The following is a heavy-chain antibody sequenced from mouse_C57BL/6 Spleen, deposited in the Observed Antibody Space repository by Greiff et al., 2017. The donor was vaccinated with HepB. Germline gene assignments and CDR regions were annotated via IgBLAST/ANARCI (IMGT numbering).Heavy chain of an antibody. CDR2: IHPNSGST. CDR1: GYTFTSYW. V-gene: IGHV1-64*01. CDR3: ARPTDAYYFDY. Sequence: QVQLQQPGAELVKPGASVKLSCKASGYTFTSYWMHWVKQRPGQGLEWIGMIHPNSGSTNYNEKFKSKATLTVDKSSSTAYMQLSSLTSEDSAVYYCARPTDAYYFDYWGQGTTLTVSS. J-gene: IGHJ2*01. D-gene: IGHD2-10*01.